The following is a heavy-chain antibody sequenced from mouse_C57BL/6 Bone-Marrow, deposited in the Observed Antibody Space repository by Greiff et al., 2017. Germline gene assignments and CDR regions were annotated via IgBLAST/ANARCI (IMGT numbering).Heavy chain of an antibody. CDR1: GYTFTSYT. CDR3: ARDYSNYPYYAMDY. V-gene: IGHV1-4*01. D-gene: IGHD2-5*01. J-gene: IGHJ4*01. Sequence: QVQLQQSGAELARPGASVKMSCKASGYTFTSYTMHWVQQRPGQGLEWIGYINPSSGYTKYNQKFKDKATLTADKSTSTAYMQLSRLTSEDSAVYYCARDYSNYPYYAMDYWGQGTSVTVSS. CDR2: INPSSGYT.